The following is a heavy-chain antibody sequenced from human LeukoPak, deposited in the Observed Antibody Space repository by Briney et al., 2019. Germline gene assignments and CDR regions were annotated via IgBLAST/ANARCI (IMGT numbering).Heavy chain of an antibody. CDR1: GGSISSGGYY. J-gene: IGHJ4*02. V-gene: IGHV4-31*03. CDR2: IYYSGST. Sequence: PSETLSLTCTVSGGSISSGGYYWSWVRQNPRKGLEWVGYIYYSGSTYYNPSLKRRVTISGDKSQKQLSLKLSSVTAAHTAVYYCARHSVAEIDYWGQGTLVTVSS. CDR3: ARHSVAEIDY. D-gene: IGHD4-23*01.